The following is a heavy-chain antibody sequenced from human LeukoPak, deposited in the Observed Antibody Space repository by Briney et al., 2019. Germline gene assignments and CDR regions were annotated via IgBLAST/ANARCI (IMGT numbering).Heavy chain of an antibody. CDR1: GFTFSRYW. V-gene: IGHV3-23*01. J-gene: IGHJ4*02. Sequence: GGSLRLSCAASGFTFSRYWMSWVRQAPGKGLEWVSAISGSGGSTYYAGSVKGRFTISRDNSKNTLYLQMNSLRAEDTAVYYCAKAPVGHYDFWSGYYWGQGTLVTVSS. CDR2: ISGSGGST. D-gene: IGHD3-3*01. CDR3: AKAPVGHYDFWSGYY.